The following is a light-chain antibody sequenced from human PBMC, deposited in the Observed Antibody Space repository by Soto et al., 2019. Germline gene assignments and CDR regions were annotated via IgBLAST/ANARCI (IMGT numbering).Light chain of an antibody. Sequence: QSVLTQPASVSGSPGQSITISCTGTSSDVCGYNYVSWYQQHPGKAPKLMIYDVSNRPSGVSNRFSGSKSGNTASLTISGLQAEDEADYYCSSYTSSSVVFGGGTKVTVL. CDR3: SSYTSSSVV. J-gene: IGLJ2*01. CDR2: DVS. V-gene: IGLV2-14*01. CDR1: SSDVCGYNY.